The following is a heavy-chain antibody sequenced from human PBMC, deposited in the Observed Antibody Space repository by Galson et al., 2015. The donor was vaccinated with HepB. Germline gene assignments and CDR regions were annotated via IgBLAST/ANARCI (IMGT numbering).Heavy chain of an antibody. CDR2: ISGSGDTT. CDR3: AKAHALWFGELSPHFDY. D-gene: IGHD3-10*01. V-gene: IGHV3-23*01. CDR1: GFTFSTYA. Sequence: SLRLSCAASGFTFSTYAMSWVRQAPGKGLEWVSTISGSGDTTYYADSVKGRFTISRDNPKNTLYLQMNSLRAEDTAVYYCAKAHALWFGELSPHFDYWGQGTLVTVSS. J-gene: IGHJ4*02.